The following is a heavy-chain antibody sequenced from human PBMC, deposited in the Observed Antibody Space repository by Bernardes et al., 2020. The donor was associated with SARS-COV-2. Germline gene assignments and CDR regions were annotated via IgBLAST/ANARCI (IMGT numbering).Heavy chain of an antibody. J-gene: IGHJ4*02. CDR2: ISYDGSNK. D-gene: IGHD2-21*02. V-gene: IGHV3-30-3*01. CDR1: GFTFSSYA. CDR3: ARDVLAHHIVVVTATTYFDY. Sequence: GGSLRLSCAASGFTFSSYAMHWVRQAPGKGLEWVAVISYDGSNKYYADSVKGRFTISRDNSKNTLYLQMNSLRAGDTAVYYCARDVLAHHIVVVTATTYFDYWGQGTLVTVSS.